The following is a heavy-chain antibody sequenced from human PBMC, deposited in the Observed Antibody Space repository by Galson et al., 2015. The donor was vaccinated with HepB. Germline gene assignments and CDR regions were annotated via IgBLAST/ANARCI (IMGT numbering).Heavy chain of an antibody. J-gene: IGHJ4*02. V-gene: IGHV3-21*01. CDR3: ARDHGAVAGTKGDDY. CDR2: ISSSSSYI. D-gene: IGHD6-19*01. CDR1: GFTFSSYS. Sequence: SLRLSCAASGFTFSSYSMNWVRQAPGKGLEWVSSISSSSSYIYYADSVKGRFTISRDNAKNSLYLQMNSLRAEDTAVYYCARDHGAVAGTKGDDYWGQGTLVTVSS.